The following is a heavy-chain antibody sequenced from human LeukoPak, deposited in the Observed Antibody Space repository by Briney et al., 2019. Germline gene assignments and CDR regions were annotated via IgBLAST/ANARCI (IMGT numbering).Heavy chain of an antibody. J-gene: IGHJ4*02. CDR1: GGTFSSYA. Sequence: ASVKVSCKASGGTFSSYAISWVRQAPGQGLEWMGRIIPILGIANYAQKFQGRATITADKSTSTAYMELSSLRSEDTAVYYCASSSGSSSGIDYWGQGTLVTVSS. D-gene: IGHD6-6*01. CDR2: IIPILGIA. CDR3: ASSSGSSSGIDY. V-gene: IGHV1-69*04.